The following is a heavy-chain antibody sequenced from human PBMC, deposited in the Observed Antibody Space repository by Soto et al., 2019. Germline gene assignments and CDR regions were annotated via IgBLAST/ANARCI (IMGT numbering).Heavy chain of an antibody. Sequence: QVQLVESGGGVVQPGRSLRLSCAASGFTFSSYGMHWVRQAPGKGLEWVAVISYDGSNKYYADSVKGRFTISRDNSKNTLYLQTNSLRAEDTAVYYCAKDRYYDSSGYYSYYYYYYGMDVWGQGTTVTVSS. V-gene: IGHV3-30*18. J-gene: IGHJ6*02. CDR1: GFTFSSYG. CDR3: AKDRYYDSSGYYSYYYYYYGMDV. CDR2: ISYDGSNK. D-gene: IGHD3-22*01.